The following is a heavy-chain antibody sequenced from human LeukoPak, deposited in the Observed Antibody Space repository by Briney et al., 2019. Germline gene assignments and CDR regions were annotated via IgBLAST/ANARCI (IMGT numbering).Heavy chain of an antibody. CDR2: ISYSGST. D-gene: IGHD3-22*01. CDR1: GGSISTYY. J-gene: IGHJ3*02. V-gene: IGHV4-59*08. Sequence: SETLSLTCTVSGGSISTYYWSWIRQPPGKGLEWIGYISYSGSTDYNPSLKSRVTMSVDTSINQFSLKLSSVTAADTAVYYCARLRLRYDSNGYSTSYEAVDIWGQGTVVTVSS. CDR3: ARLRLRYDSNGYSTSYEAVDI.